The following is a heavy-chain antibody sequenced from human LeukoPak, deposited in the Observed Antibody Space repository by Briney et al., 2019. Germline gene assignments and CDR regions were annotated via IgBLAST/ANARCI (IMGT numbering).Heavy chain of an antibody. Sequence: SETLSLTCSVSGGSITTSSYYWGWIRQPPEKGLEWIGSIFYTGGTYYSPSLKSRVTMSVDTSKNQFSLKLSSVTAADTAVYYCARWGNDSSGYYYDYWGQGTLVTVSS. J-gene: IGHJ4*02. CDR3: ARWGNDSSGYYYDY. D-gene: IGHD3-22*01. CDR1: GGSITTSSYY. V-gene: IGHV4-39*01. CDR2: IFYTGGT.